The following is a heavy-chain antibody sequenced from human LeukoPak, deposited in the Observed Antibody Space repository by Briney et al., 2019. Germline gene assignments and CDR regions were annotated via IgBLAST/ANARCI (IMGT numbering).Heavy chain of an antibody. Sequence: SETLSLTCTVSGGSINYYYWMWIRQPPGKGLEWIGYIYYSGGTHYNPSLKSRVTISVDTSKNQFSLKLSSVTAADTAVYYCARDPPGGYYGMDVWGQGTTVTVSS. CDR3: ARDPPGGYYGMDV. V-gene: IGHV4-4*08. J-gene: IGHJ6*02. D-gene: IGHD1-14*01. CDR1: GGSINYYY. CDR2: IYYSGGT.